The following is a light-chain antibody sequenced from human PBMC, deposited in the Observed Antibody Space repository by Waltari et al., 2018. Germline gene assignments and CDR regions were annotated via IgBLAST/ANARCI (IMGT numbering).Light chain of an antibody. Sequence: QSALTQPASVSGSPGQSITISCTGSSSDVGGDDAVSWYEDHPGQAPTALIYDVNKRPSGVSDSFSGSKSGNPAPLTISGRQAEDEATFYCSSQSTKNGVIFGGGTKVTVL. V-gene: IGLV2-14*03. CDR3: SSQSTKNGVI. CDR2: DVN. CDR1: SSDVGGDDA. J-gene: IGLJ2*01.